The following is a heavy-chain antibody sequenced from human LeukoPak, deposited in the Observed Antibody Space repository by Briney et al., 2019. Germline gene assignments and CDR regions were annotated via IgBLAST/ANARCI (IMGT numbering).Heavy chain of an antibody. V-gene: IGHV4-4*07. CDR1: GGSLRTNY. CDR3: ASGSSSWGLQPKYYFDY. CDR2: IYPNGTP. J-gene: IGHJ4*02. D-gene: IGHD6-13*01. Sequence: SETLSLTCTVSGGSLRTNYWSWIRHPAEKGLEWIGRIYPNGTPDSYPSLKSRLTMSIDTSGKQFSLQLTSVTAADTSVYYCASGSSSWGLQPKYYFDYWGQGALVTVSS.